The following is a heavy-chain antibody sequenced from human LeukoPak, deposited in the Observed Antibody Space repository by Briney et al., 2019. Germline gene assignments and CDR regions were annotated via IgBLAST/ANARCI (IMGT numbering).Heavy chain of an antibody. CDR1: GDSISSSIYY. CDR2: IYYSGST. CDR3: ARSTYSNLYYYYMDV. Sequence: SETLSLTCTVSGDSISSSIYYWGWIRQPPGKGLEWIGSIYYSGSTYYNPSLKSRVTISVDTSKNQFSLRLSSVSAADTAVYYCARSTYSNLYYYYMDVWGKGTTVTVSS. D-gene: IGHD4-11*01. J-gene: IGHJ6*03. V-gene: IGHV4-39*07.